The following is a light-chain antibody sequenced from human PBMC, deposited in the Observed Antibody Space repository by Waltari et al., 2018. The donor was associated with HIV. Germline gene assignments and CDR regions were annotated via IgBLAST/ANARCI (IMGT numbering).Light chain of an antibody. Sequence: QSALTQPRSVSGSPGQSVTISCTGTSSDVGGYNYVSWYQQHPDKAPKFIIYDVTKRPSGVPDRFSGSKSGDTASLTISGFQAEDEADYYCGSYAGSYTYVFGSGTKVTVL. V-gene: IGLV2-11*01. CDR3: GSYAGSYTYV. J-gene: IGLJ1*01. CDR1: SSDVGGYNY. CDR2: DVT.